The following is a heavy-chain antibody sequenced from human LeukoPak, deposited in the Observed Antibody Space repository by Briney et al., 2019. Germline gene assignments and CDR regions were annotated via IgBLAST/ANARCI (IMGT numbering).Heavy chain of an antibody. Sequence: ASVKVSCKASGYTFTSYDINWVRPATGQGREWMGWMNPNSGNTDYARKFKGRVTITRNTSISTAYMELSSLRAQDTAVYYCARRRVGTHFDSWGQGTLVTVSS. J-gene: IGHJ4*02. D-gene: IGHD1-14*01. CDR2: MNPNSGNT. V-gene: IGHV1-8*02. CDR3: ARRRVGTHFDS. CDR1: GYTFTSYD.